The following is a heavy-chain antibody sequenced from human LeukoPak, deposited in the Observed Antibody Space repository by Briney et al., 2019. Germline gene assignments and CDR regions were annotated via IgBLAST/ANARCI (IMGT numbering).Heavy chain of an antibody. J-gene: IGHJ4*02. D-gene: IGHD6-13*01. CDR3: ARIAAAGSDY. V-gene: IGHV3-9*01. Sequence: GGSLRLSCAASGFTLDDYAMHWVWQAPGKGLEWVSGINWNSGNIGYADSVKGRFTISRDNAKNSLYLQMNSLRAEDTAVYYCARIAAAGSDYWGQGTLVTVSS. CDR2: INWNSGNI. CDR1: GFTLDDYA.